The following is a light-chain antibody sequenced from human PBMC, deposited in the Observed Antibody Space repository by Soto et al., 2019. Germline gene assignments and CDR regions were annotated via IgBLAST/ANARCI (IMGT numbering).Light chain of an antibody. CDR1: QTVNSDY. J-gene: IGKJ1*01. V-gene: IGKV3-20*01. CDR3: HQFGYSPRT. Sequence: IVLTQSPGTLSLSPGEPATLSCRASQTVNSDYLAWFQQRPGQAPRLLIFATSRRATDIPDRFSGSGSGTDFTLAIRRLEPEDFAVYYCHQFGYSPRTFGQGTKVE. CDR2: ATS.